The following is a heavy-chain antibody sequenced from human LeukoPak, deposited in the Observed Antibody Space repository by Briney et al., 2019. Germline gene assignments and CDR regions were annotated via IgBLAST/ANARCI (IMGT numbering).Heavy chain of an antibody. CDR3: ARQAPAILYSGYDWDFDY. D-gene: IGHD5-12*01. J-gene: IGHJ4*02. V-gene: IGHV3-48*03. CDR1: GFTFSSYE. Sequence: GGSLRLSCAASGFTFSSYEMNWVRQAPGKGLEWVSYISSSGSTIYYADSVKGRFTISRDNAKNSLYLQMNSLRAEDTAVYYCARQAPAILYSGYDWDFDYWGQGTLVIVSS. CDR2: ISSSGSTI.